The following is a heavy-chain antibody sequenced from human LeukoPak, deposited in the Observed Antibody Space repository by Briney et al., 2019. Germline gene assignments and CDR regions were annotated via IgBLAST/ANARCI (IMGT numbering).Heavy chain of an antibody. V-gene: IGHV1-46*01. Sequence: ASVKVSCKASGYTFTSYGISWVRQAPGQGLEWMGIINPSGGSTSYAQKFQGRVTMTRDTSTSTVYMELSSLRSEDTAVYYCARDGAGLLWFGELWDYWGQGTLVTVSS. D-gene: IGHD3-10*01. CDR3: ARDGAGLLWFGELWDY. CDR1: GYTFTSYG. J-gene: IGHJ4*02. CDR2: INPSGGST.